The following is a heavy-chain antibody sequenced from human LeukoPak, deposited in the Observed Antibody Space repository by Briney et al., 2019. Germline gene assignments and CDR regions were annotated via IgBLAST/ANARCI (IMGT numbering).Heavy chain of an antibody. J-gene: IGHJ3*02. D-gene: IGHD2-2*02. V-gene: IGHV1-8*03. Sequence: GASVKVSCKASGYTFTSYDINWVRQAPGQGLEWMGWMNPNSGNTGYAQKFQGRVTITRNTSISTAYMELSSLRSEDTAVYYCARYCSSTSCYMGDDAFDIWGQGTMVTVSS. CDR2: MNPNSGNT. CDR1: GYTFTSYD. CDR3: ARYCSSTSCYMGDDAFDI.